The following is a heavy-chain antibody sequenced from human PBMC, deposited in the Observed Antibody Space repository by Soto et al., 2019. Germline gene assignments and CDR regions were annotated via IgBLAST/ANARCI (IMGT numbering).Heavy chain of an antibody. CDR1: GYTFTSYG. V-gene: IGHV1-18*01. CDR2: ISAYNGNT. D-gene: IGHD3-22*01. J-gene: IGHJ3*02. CDR3: ATSYSSGYLDAFDI. Sequence: ASVKVSCKASGYTFTSYGISWLRQAPGQGLEWMGWISAYNGNTNYAQKLQGRVTMTTDTSTSTAYMELRSLRSDDTAVYYCATSYSSGYLDAFDIWGQGTMVTVSS.